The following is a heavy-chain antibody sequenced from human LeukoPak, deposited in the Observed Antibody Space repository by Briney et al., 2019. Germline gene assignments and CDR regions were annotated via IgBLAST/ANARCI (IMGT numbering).Heavy chain of an antibody. V-gene: IGHV4-39*07. CDR1: GGSISSSSYY. D-gene: IGHD6-19*01. Sequence: SETLSLTCTVSGGSISSSSYYWGWIRQPPGKGLEWIGSIYYSGNTYYNPSLKSRVIISVDTSKNQFSLKLSSVTAADTAVYYCASVAGTAGDAFDIWGQGTMVTVSS. CDR3: ASVAGTAGDAFDI. CDR2: IYYSGNT. J-gene: IGHJ3*02.